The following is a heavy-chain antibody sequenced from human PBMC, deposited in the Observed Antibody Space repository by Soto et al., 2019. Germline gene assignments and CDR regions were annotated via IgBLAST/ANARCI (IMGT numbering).Heavy chain of an antibody. CDR2: IYYSGST. V-gene: IGHV4-59*01. CDR3: ARSRGYWYFDL. CDR1: CGSISSYY. J-gene: IGHJ2*01. D-gene: IGHD5-12*01. Sequence: SETLSLTCTVSCGSISSYYWSWIRQPPGKGLEWIGYIYYSGSTNYNPSLKSRVTISVDTSKNQLSLKLSSVTAADTAVYYCARSRGYWYFDLWGRGTLVTVSS.